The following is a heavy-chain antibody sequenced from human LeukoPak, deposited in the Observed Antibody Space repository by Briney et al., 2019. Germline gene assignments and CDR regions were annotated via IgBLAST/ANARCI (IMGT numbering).Heavy chain of an antibody. Sequence: GGSLRLSCAASGFTFSVSWMSWVRQAPGKGLEWVANIRYDGSEKYYVDSVKGRFTISRDNAKNSLYLQMNSLRAEDTAVYYCARGGTTFEHWGQGTLVTVSS. CDR1: GFTFSVSW. CDR3: ARGGTTFEH. D-gene: IGHD1-1*01. CDR2: IRYDGSEK. J-gene: IGHJ4*02. V-gene: IGHV3-7*01.